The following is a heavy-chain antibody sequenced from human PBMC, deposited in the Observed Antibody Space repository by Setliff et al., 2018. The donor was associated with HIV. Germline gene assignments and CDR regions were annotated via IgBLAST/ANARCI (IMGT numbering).Heavy chain of an antibody. CDR3: ARGGGYWFYNYGIDV. V-gene: IGHV1-18*01. Sequence: VASVKVSCKASGYTFSNYGISWVRQAPGQGLEWMGWITPYNGNRNYAQNRQDRVTMTTDTFTNTAYMELSSLSSADTAVYYCARGGGYWFYNYGIDVWGQGTTVTVSS. D-gene: IGHD2-8*02. CDR2: ITPYNGNR. CDR1: GYTFSNYG. J-gene: IGHJ6*02.